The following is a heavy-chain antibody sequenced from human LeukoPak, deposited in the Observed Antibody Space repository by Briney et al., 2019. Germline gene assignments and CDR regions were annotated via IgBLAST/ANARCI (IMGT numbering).Heavy chain of an antibody. CDR1: GGTFSSYA. J-gene: IGHJ6*03. CDR3: ARSVWSGYYARVEDYYYYMDV. CDR2: IIPIFGTA. Sequence: ASVKVSCKASGGTFSSYAISWVRQAPGQGLEWMGGIIPIFGTANYAQKFQGRVTITTDESTSTAYMELSSLRSEDTAVYYCARSVWSGYYARVEDYYYYMDVWGKGTTVTVSS. D-gene: IGHD3-3*01. V-gene: IGHV1-69*05.